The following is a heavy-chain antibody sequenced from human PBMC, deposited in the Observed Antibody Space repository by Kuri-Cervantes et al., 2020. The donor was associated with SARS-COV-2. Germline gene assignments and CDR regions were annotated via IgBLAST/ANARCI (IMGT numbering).Heavy chain of an antibody. CDR3: ARGRVSGSTYQHSTAYYFDF. D-gene: IGHD5-12*01. J-gene: IGHJ4*02. CDR1: GGSISSYY. Sequence: SETLSLTCTVSGGSISSYYWSWIRQPPGKGLEWIGYISFSGRTTYNPSLESRVTVSADTSKNQFSLRVNSVTAADTAVYYCARGRVSGSTYQHSTAYYFDFWGPGTLVTVSS. V-gene: IGHV4-59*01. CDR2: ISFSGRT.